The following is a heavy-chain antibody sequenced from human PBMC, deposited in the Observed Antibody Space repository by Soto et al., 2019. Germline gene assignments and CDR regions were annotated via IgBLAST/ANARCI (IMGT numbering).Heavy chain of an antibody. J-gene: IGHJ5*02. CDR1: GYTFTSYD. CDR2: MNPNSGNT. CDR3: ARGRVTSYGAHGNWFDP. D-gene: IGHD4-17*01. V-gene: IGHV1-8*01. Sequence: ASVKVSCKASGYTFTSYDINWVRQATGQGLEWMGWMNPNSGNTGYAQKFQGRVTMTRNTSISTAYMELSSLRSEDTAVYYCARGRVTSYGAHGNWFDPWGQGTLVTVSS.